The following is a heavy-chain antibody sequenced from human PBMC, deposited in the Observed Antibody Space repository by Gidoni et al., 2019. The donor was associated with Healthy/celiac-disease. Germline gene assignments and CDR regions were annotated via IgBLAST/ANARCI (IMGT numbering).Heavy chain of an antibody. J-gene: IGHJ4*02. V-gene: IGHV4-59*01. Sequence: QVQLQESGPGLVKPSETLSLTCTVSGGSISSYYWSWIRQPPGKGLEWIGYIYYSGSTNYNPSLKSRVTISVDTSKNQFSLKLSSVTAADTAVYYCARFWSGYYNHFDYWGQGTLVTVSS. CDR2: IYYSGST. CDR1: GGSISSYY. D-gene: IGHD3-3*01. CDR3: ARFWSGYYNHFDY.